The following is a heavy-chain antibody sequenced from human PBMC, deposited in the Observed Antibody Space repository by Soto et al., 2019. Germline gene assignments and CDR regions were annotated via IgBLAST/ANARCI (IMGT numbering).Heavy chain of an antibody. J-gene: IGHJ3*02. CDR2: INPKSGGT. Sequence: ASVKVSCKASGYTFTDYYSHWVRQAPGQGLEWMGWINPKSGGTSYAQQFQGRVTMARDTSITTAYMDLSSLRSDDTAVYYCASWYYDTSGHDAFDIWGQGTMVTVSS. D-gene: IGHD3-22*01. CDR3: ASWYYDTSGHDAFDI. CDR1: GYTFTDYY. V-gene: IGHV1-2*02.